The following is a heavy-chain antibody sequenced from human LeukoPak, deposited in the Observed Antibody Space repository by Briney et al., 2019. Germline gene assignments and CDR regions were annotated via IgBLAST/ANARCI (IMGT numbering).Heavy chain of an antibody. D-gene: IGHD2-15*01. CDR3: AREGFKVVGALQQLAVY. J-gene: IGHJ4*02. V-gene: IGHV4-61*02. CDR1: GGSVSSGSYY. Sequence: SETLSLTCTVSGGSVSSGSYYWSWIRQPAGKGLEWIGRIYTSGSTNYNPSLKSRVTISVDTSKNQFSLKLSSVTAADTAVYYCAREGFKVVGALQQLAVYWGQGTLVTVSS. CDR2: IYTSGST.